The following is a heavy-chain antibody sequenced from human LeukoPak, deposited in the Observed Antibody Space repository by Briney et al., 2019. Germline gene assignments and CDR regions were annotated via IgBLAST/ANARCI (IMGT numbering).Heavy chain of an antibody. V-gene: IGHV4-34*01. D-gene: IGHD4/OR15-4a*01. CDR1: GGSFSGYY. J-gene: IGHJ4*02. CDR3: ARGKTMGY. Sequence: SETPSLTCTVYGGSFSGYYWSWIRQPPGKGLEWIGEINHSGSTNYNPSLKSRVTISVDTSKNQFSLKLSSVTAADTAVYYCARGKTMGYWGQGTLVTVSS. CDR2: INHSGST.